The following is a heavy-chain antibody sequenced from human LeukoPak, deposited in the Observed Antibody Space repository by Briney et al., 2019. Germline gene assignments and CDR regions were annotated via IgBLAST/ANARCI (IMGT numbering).Heavy chain of an antibody. V-gene: IGHV3-9*01. CDR3: AKAPGYSSSSFDY. J-gene: IGHJ4*02. CDR1: GFTFDDYA. Sequence: PGGSLRLSCAASGFTFDDYAMHWVRQATGKGLEWVSGISWNSGSIGYADSVKGRFTISRDNAKNSLYLQMNSLRAEDTALYYCAKAPGYSSSSFDYWGQGTLVTVSS. D-gene: IGHD6-6*01. CDR2: ISWNSGSI.